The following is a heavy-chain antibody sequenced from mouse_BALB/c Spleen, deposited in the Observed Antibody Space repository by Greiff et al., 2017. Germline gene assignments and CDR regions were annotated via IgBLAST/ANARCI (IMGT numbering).Heavy chain of an antibody. CDR1: GFTFSSFG. CDR3: ARSYDYGLYAMDY. Sequence: EVQRVESGGGLVQPGGSRKLSCAASGFTFSSFGMHWVRQAPEKGLEWVAYISSGSSTIYYAATVKGRFTISRDNPKNTLFLQMTSLRSEDTAMYYYARSYDYGLYAMDYWGQGTSVTVSS. D-gene: IGHD2-4*01. CDR2: ISSGSSTI. J-gene: IGHJ4*01. V-gene: IGHV5-17*02.